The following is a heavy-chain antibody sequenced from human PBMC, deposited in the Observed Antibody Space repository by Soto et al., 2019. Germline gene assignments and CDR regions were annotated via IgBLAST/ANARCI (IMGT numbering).Heavy chain of an antibody. CDR3: ARSSHYDILTGPYYYGMDV. D-gene: IGHD3-9*01. V-gene: IGHV1-18*01. Sequence: ASVKVSCKASGYTFTSYGISWVRQAPGQGLEWMGWISAYNGNTNYAQKLQGRVTMTTDISTSTVYMELRSLISDDTAVFYCARSSHYDILTGPYYYGMDVWGQGTTVTVSS. CDR2: ISAYNGNT. CDR1: GYTFTSYG. J-gene: IGHJ6*02.